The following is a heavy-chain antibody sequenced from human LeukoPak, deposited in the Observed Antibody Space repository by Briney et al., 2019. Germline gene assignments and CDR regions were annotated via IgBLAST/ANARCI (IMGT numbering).Heavy chain of an antibody. CDR1: EFTFSNYG. D-gene: IGHD2-21*01. CDR2: ISDTGRYI. CDR3: AAKLPGGAYYFDF. V-gene: IGHV3-23*01. Sequence: GGSLRLSCVGSEFTFSNYGMTWVRQAPGKGLEWVSSISDTGRYIFSADSMRGRFSISRDNSANTLYLQMYTLRIEDTATYFCAAKLPGGAYYFDFWGQGTLVTVSS. J-gene: IGHJ4*02.